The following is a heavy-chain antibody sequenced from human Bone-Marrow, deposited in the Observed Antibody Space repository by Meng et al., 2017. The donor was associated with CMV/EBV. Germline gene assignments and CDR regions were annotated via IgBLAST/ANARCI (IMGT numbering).Heavy chain of an antibody. Sequence: GGSLRLSCAASGFTFSHYWMSWVRQAPGKGLEWAAKIKQDGSEEYYVDSVKGRFTISRDNAKNSLYLQMNSLRAEDTAVYYCSKSGGWLIEHWGQGTMVTVSS. J-gene: IGHJ1*01. CDR1: GFTFSHYW. V-gene: IGHV3-7*01. CDR2: IKQDGSEE. D-gene: IGHD3-16*01. CDR3: SKSGGWLIEH.